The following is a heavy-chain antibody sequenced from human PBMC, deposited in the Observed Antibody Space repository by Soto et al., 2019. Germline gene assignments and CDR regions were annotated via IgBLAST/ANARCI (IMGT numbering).Heavy chain of an antibody. D-gene: IGHD3-3*01. J-gene: IGHJ5*02. Sequence: LRLSCAASGFTFSTHGMHWVRQAPGNGPEWVAVISHDGSKKYYVESVEGRFSISRDNSKSIVHLQMNNVRTEDTAVYYCAKDKGPYYDFWSGQRWFDPWGQGTLVTVS. V-gene: IGHV3-30*18. CDR1: GFTFSTHG. CDR2: ISHDGSKK. CDR3: AKDKGPYYDFWSGQRWFDP.